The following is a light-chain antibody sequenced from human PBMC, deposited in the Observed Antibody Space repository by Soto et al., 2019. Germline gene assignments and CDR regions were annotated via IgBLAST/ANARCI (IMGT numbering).Light chain of an antibody. V-gene: IGKV4-1*01. Sequence: DIVMTQSPDSLAVSLGERATINCKSSQSVLYSSNDKNFLTWYQQKPGQPPKLLIYWASTRESGVPDRFSGSGSGTDFPLTINNLQADDVAVYYCHQYYATPWTFGQGTKVEIK. CDR1: QSVLYSSNDKNF. CDR2: WAS. J-gene: IGKJ1*01. CDR3: HQYYATPWT.